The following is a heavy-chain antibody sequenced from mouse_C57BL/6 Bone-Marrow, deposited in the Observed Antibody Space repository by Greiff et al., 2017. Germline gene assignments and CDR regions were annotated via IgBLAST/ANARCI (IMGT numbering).Heavy chain of an antibody. J-gene: IGHJ1*03. CDR3: ARYGYGSSHWYFDV. D-gene: IGHD1-1*01. CDR1: GFTFTDYY. Sequence: EVKLMESGGGLVQPGGSLSLSCAASGFTFTDYYMSWVRQPPGKALEWLGFIRNKANGYTTEYSASVKGRFTISRDNSQSILYLQMNALRAEDSATYYCARYGYGSSHWYFDVWGTGTTVTVSS. V-gene: IGHV7-3*01. CDR2: IRNKANGYTT.